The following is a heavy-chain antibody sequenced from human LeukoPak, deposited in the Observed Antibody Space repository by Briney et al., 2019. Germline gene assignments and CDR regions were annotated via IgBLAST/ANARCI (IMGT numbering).Heavy chain of an antibody. CDR1: VFTFSSYA. CDR2: ISVIGGST. Sequence: GGSLRLSSAASVFTFSSYAISWVRQAPGKGLEWVSLISVIGGSTYYAHSLKSRFTISRDNYKNTIYLQMNSLRAEDTAVFYCAKDRDDYVWGSYLGAFDMGGEGTMVTVS. J-gene: IGHJ3*02. CDR3: AKDRDDYVWGSYLGAFDM. V-gene: IGHV3-23*01. D-gene: IGHD3-16*01.